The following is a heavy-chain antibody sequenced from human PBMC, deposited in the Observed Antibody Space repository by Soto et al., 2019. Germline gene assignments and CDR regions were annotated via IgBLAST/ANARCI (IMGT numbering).Heavy chain of an antibody. CDR1: DFTVSGNY. CDR3: AKGGDYYDSSGYYSVGTFDI. Sequence: ESGGGLIQPGGSLRLSCAASDFTVSGNYMSWVRRAPGKGLECVSVIYSDGSTYYADSVKGRFTISRDNSKNTLYLQMNSLRAEDTAVYYCAKGGDYYDSSGYYSVGTFDIWGQGTMVTVSS. V-gene: IGHV3-53*01. D-gene: IGHD3-22*01. CDR2: IYSDGST. J-gene: IGHJ3*02.